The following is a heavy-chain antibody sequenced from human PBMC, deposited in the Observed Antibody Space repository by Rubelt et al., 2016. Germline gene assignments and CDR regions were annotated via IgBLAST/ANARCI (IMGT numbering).Heavy chain of an antibody. Sequence: YYADSVKGRFTISRDNSKNTLYLQMNSLRAEDTAVYCCAKDLPRTDYCSSTSCYDGIFDYWGQGTLVTVSS. CDR3: AKDLPRTDYCSSTSCYDGIFDY. D-gene: IGHD2-2*01. J-gene: IGHJ4*02. V-gene: IGHV3-23*01.